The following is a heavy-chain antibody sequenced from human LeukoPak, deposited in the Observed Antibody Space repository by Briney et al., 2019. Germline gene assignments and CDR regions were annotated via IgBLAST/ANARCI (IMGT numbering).Heavy chain of an antibody. J-gene: IGHJ4*02. CDR3: ARDRCGGDCYSDY. Sequence: GGSLRLSCAASGFTVSSNYMNWVRQAPGKGLEWVSVIYSGGSTYYADSVKGRFTISRDNSKNTLYLQMNSLRAEDTAVYYCARDRCGGDCYSDYWGQGTLVTVSS. CDR2: IYSGGST. CDR1: GFTVSSNY. V-gene: IGHV3-53*01. D-gene: IGHD2-21*02.